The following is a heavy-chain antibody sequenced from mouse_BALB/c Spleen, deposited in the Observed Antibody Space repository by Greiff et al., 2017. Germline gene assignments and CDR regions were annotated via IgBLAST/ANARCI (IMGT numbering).Heavy chain of an antibody. CDR1: GFTFSSYW. Sequence: EVKLMESGGGLVQPGGSMKLSCVASGFTFSSYWMSWVRQSPEKGLEWVAEIRLKSDNYATHYAESVKGKFTISRDDSKSRLYLQMNSLRAEDTGIYYCTSTVVATGDYWGQGTTLTVSS. V-gene: IGHV6-6*02. CDR2: IRLKSDNYAT. J-gene: IGHJ2*01. D-gene: IGHD1-1*01. CDR3: TSTVVATGDY.